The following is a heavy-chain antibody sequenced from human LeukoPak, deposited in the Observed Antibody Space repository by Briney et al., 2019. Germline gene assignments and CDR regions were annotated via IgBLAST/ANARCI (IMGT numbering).Heavy chain of an antibody. CDR2: ISSSSSYI. J-gene: IGHJ5*02. CDR3: ARDQSAGAQNWFDP. Sequence: PGGSLRLSCAASGFTVSNNYMSWVRQTPGKGLEWVSSISSSSSYIYYADSVKGRFTISRDNAKNSLYLQMNSLRAEDTAVYYCARDQSAGAQNWFDPWGQGTLVTVSS. D-gene: IGHD1-26*01. CDR1: GFTVSNNY. V-gene: IGHV3-21*01.